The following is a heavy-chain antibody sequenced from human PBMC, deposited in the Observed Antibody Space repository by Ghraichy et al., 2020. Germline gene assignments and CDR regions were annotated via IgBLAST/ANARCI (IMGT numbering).Heavy chain of an antibody. CDR1: GYTFTDYY. CDR3: AKGLKDLYCSTASCLGYGMGA. J-gene: IGHJ6*02. V-gene: IGHV1-2*06. Sequence: ASVKVSCKASGYTFTDYYIHWVRQAPGQGLEWMGRINPHSGGTNSAQKFQGRVTMTRDTSINTAYLELTSLRSDDTAVFYCAKGLKDLYCSTASCLGYGMGAWGQGTAVTVSS. D-gene: IGHD2-2*01. CDR2: INPHSGGT.